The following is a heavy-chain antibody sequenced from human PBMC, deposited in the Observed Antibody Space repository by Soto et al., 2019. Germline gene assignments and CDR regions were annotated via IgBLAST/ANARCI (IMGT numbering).Heavy chain of an antibody. CDR2: IYYSGST. D-gene: IGHD6-13*01. V-gene: IGHV4-59*01. CDR3: VSSQRGYSSDWFNDY. J-gene: IGHJ4*02. CDR1: GGSISSYY. Sequence: SATLSLTCTVSGGSISSYYWSWIRQPPGKGLEWIGYIYYSGSTNYNPSLKSRVTISVDTSKNQFSLKLSSVTAADTAVYYCVSSQRGYSSDWFNDYWGQGTPVTVSS.